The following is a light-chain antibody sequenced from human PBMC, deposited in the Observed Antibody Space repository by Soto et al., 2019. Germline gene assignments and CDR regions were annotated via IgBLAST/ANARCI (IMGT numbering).Light chain of an antibody. CDR2: EVD. CDR1: SSDVGGYNY. CDR3: SSRSGSKPYV. Sequence: QSVLTQPPSASGSPGQSVTISCTGTSSDVGGYNYVSWYQQHPGKAPKLMIYEVDKRPSGVPDRFSGSKSGSTASLTVSGLQAEDEADYYCSSRSGSKPYVFGTGTMVTVL. J-gene: IGLJ1*01. V-gene: IGLV2-8*01.